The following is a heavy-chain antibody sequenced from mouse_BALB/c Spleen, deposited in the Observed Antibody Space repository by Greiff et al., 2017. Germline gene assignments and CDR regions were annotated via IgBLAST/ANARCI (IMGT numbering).Heavy chain of an antibody. D-gene: IGHD1-1*01. CDR2: ISSGGSYT. V-gene: IGHV5-9-3*01. Sequence: EVHLVESGGGLVKPGGSLKLSCAASGFTFSSYAMSWVRQTPEKRLEWVATISSGGSYTYYPDSVKGRFTISRDNAKNTLYLQMSSLRSEDTAMYYCARQEELLRALDYWGQGTTLTVSS. CDR3: ARQEELLRALDY. J-gene: IGHJ2*01. CDR1: GFTFSSYA.